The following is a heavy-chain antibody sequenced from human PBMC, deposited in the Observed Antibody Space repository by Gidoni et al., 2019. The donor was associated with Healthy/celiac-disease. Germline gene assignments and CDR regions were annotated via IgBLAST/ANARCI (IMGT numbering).Heavy chain of an antibody. D-gene: IGHD3-22*01. CDR2: IYPGDSHP. V-gene: IGHV5-51*01. Sequence: EVQLVQSGGEVKKPGESLRISCKGSGYSFISYWIGWVRQVPGKGLEWMGIIYPGDSHPKYSPSFQGQVSISADKSTSIAYLQWSSLKDSDTAIYYCVRGQYYYDSSGFDYWGQGTLVTVSS. CDR1: GYSFISYW. CDR3: VRGQYYYDSSGFDY. J-gene: IGHJ4*02.